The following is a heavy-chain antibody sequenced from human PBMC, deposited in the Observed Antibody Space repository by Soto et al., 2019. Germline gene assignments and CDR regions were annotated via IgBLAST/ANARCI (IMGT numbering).Heavy chain of an antibody. CDR2: ISYDGSNK. J-gene: IGHJ6*02. V-gene: IGHV3-30-3*01. Sequence: GGSLRLSCSASGFTFSSYAMHWVRQAPGKGLEWVAVISYDGSNKYYADSVKGRFTISRDNSKNTLYLQMNSLRAEDTAVYYCARDYGPADDRYYYYYGMDVWGQGTTVTVSS. CDR3: ARDYGPADDRYYYYYGMDV. D-gene: IGHD2-2*01. CDR1: GFTFSSYA.